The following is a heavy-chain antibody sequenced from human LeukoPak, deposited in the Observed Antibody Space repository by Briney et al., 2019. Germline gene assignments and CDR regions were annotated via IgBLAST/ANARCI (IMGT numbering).Heavy chain of an antibody. CDR3: ARTRRDGYLIDY. V-gene: IGHV1-18*01. CDR1: GYTFTSYD. CDR2: ISAYNGNT. D-gene: IGHD5-24*01. J-gene: IGHJ4*02. Sequence: ASVKVSCKASGYTFTSYDINWVRQATGQGLEWMGWISAYNGNTNYAQKLQGRVTMTTDTSTSTAYMELRSLRSDDTAVYYCARTRRDGYLIDYWGQGTLVTVSS.